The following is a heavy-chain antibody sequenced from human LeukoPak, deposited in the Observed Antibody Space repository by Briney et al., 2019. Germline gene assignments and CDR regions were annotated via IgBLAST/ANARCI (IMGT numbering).Heavy chain of an antibody. CDR3: ARLHPVLYLLDS. CDR2: FFQSQKS. D-gene: IGHD3-10*02. Sequence: KPSDTLSLTCCISGHSTTRGYYWASFPPSPGKGPEWIAPFFQSQKSFYNASLESRDIMSLDTSKSHFTLNLSSLPAADKAAYYCARLHPVLYLLDSWGQGTHVTVSS. V-gene: IGHV4-38-2*01. J-gene: IGHJ4*02. CDR1: GHSTTRGYY.